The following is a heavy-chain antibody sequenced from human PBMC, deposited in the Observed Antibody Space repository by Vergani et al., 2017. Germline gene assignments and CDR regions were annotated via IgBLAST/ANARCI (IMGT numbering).Heavy chain of an antibody. V-gene: IGHV3-7*03. CDR3: ARALDDRTYYDYVWGSYRYPNWYFDL. CDR2: IKQDGSEK. Sequence: EVQLVESGGGLVQPGGSLRLSCAASRFTFSSYWMSWVRQAPGKGLEWVANIKQDGSEKYYVDSVKGRFTISRGNAKNSLYLQMNSLRAEDTAVYYCARALDDRTYYDYVWGSYRYPNWYFDLWGRGTLGTVSS. J-gene: IGHJ2*01. D-gene: IGHD3-16*02. CDR1: RFTFSSYW.